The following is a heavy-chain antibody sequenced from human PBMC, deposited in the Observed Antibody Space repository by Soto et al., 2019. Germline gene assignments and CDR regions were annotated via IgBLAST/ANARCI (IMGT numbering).Heavy chain of an antibody. CDR3: AKDLAGIAAAGFDY. D-gene: IGHD6-13*01. J-gene: IGHJ4*02. CDR2: ISYDGSNK. V-gene: IGHV3-30*18. Sequence: GGSLRLSCAASGFTFSSYGMHWVRQAPGKGLEWVAVISYDGSNKYYADSVKGRFTISRDNSKNTLYLQMNSLRAEDTAAYYCAKDLAGIAAAGFDYWGQGTLVTVSS. CDR1: GFTFSSYG.